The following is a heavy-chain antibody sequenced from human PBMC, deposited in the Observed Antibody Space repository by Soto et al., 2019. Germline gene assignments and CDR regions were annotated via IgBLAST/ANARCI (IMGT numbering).Heavy chain of an antibody. D-gene: IGHD1-1*01. Sequence: GASVKVSCKTSGGTFSNDAISWVRQAPGQGLEWMGGIIPIYGTTHYAQKFQGRVKLTADESTGTAYMELSSLRSEDTGVYYCARDGMETIVGGMDVWGQGTTVTVSS. CDR3: ARDGMETIVGGMDV. CDR2: IIPIYGTT. J-gene: IGHJ6*02. V-gene: IGHV1-69*13. CDR1: GGTFSNDA.